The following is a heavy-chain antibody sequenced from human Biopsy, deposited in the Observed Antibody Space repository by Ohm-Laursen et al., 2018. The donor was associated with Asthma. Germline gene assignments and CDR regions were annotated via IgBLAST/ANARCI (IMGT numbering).Heavy chain of an antibody. V-gene: IGHV1-69*13. CDR2: ITPIYGIT. J-gene: IGHJ6*02. CDR3: ARLATRYSYGRIYYSYGMDV. D-gene: IGHD5-18*01. CDR1: RGTFSSYA. Sequence: AASVKVSCKAPRGTFSSYAITWVRQAPGQGLEWLGGITPIYGITDYAQKFQGRLSITADGSTTTAYMELNSLTFEDTAVYFCARLATRYSYGRIYYSYGMDVWGQGTTVTVSS.